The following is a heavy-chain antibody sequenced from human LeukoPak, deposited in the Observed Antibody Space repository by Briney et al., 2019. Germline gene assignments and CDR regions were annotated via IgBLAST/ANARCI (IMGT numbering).Heavy chain of an antibody. CDR1: GGSISSYY. CDR2: IYYSGST. D-gene: IGHD3-10*01. CDR3: ARVDYGSGSYDY. J-gene: IGHJ4*02. Sequence: SETLSLTCTVSGGSISSYYWSWIRQPPGKGLGWIGYIYYSGSTNYNPSLKSRVTISVDTSKNQFSLKLSSVTAADTAVYYCARVDYGSGSYDYWGQGTLVTVSS. V-gene: IGHV4-59*01.